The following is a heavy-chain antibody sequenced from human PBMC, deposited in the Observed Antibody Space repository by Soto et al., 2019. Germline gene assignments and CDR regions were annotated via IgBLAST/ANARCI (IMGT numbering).Heavy chain of an antibody. J-gene: IGHJ6*02. CDR1: GFTFSGHA. CDR3: ARDGQGLAADALDV. Sequence: QVQLVESGGGVAQPGRSLRLSCTVSGFTFSGHAMHWVRQAPGKGLEWVTQIWYDGSNKYYAESVKGRFTISRDNSKNTLYLQMNSLRVEDTAVYYCARDGQGLAADALDVWGQGTSVTVSS. CDR2: IWYDGSNK. V-gene: IGHV3-33*01. D-gene: IGHD6-19*01.